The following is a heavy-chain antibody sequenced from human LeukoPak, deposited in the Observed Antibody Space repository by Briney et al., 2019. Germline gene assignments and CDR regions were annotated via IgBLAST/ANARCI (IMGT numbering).Heavy chain of an antibody. CDR1: GGTFSSYA. J-gene: IGHJ3*02. Sequence: ASVKVSCKASGGTFSSYAINWVRQATGQGLEWMGWMNPNSGNTGYAQKFQGRVTMTRNTSISTAYMELSSLRSEDTAVYYCARFRELHAFDIWGQGTMVTVSS. CDR3: ARFRELHAFDI. D-gene: IGHD3-10*01. V-gene: IGHV1-8*02. CDR2: MNPNSGNT.